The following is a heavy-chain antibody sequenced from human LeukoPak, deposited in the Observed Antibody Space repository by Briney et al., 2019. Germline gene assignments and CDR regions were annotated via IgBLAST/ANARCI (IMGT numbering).Heavy chain of an antibody. D-gene: IGHD3-10*01. CDR3: ARLGGITMVRGVIRGNWFDP. V-gene: IGHV4-34*01. CDR1: LDSLSGYS. CDR2: INYGGST. Sequence: SETLSLTCAVYLDSLSGYSWSWIRQPPGKGLEWIGEINYGGSTKYNSSLKSRVTISVDTSKNQFSLKLSSVTAADTAVYYCARLGGITMVRGVIRGNWFDPWGQGTLVTVSS. J-gene: IGHJ5*02.